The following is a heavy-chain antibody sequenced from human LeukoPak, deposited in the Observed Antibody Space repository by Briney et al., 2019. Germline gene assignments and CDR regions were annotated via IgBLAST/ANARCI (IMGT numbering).Heavy chain of an antibody. V-gene: IGHV3-74*01. Sequence: AGGSLRLSCVVSGFDFSSHWMHWVRQAPGKGLVWVSRINSDGSSPSYADSVRGRFTISRDNSENTLYLQMNSLRPDDKAVYYCARGDSARNYWGQGTLVTVSS. J-gene: IGHJ4*02. D-gene: IGHD6-13*01. CDR3: ARGDSARNY. CDR2: INSDGSSP. CDR1: GFDFSSHW.